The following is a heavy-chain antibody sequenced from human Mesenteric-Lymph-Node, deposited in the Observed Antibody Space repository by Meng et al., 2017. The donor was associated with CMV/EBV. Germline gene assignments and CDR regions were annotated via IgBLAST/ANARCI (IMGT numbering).Heavy chain of an antibody. CDR3: AAVVVVPAARPPYYYYGMDV. CDR2: ISYDGNNK. V-gene: IGHV3-30-3*01. D-gene: IGHD2-2*01. Sequence: GGSLRLSCAASGFTFGTFAMHWVRQAPGKGLEWVAVISYDGNNKYYADSVKGRFTISRDNSKNTLYLQMNSLRAEDTAVYYCAAVVVVPAARPPYYYYGMDVWGQGTTVTVSS. CDR1: GFTFGTFA. J-gene: IGHJ6*02.